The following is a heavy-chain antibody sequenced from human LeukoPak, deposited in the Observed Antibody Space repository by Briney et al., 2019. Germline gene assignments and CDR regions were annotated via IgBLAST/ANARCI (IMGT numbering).Heavy chain of an antibody. CDR2: INPNSGGT. CDR1: GYTFTGYY. J-gene: IGHJ4*02. V-gene: IGHV1-2*02. D-gene: IGHD3-10*01. Sequence: ASVKVSCKASGYTFTGYYMHWVRQAPGQGLEWMGWINPNSGGTNYAQKFQGRVTMTRDTSISTAYMELSRLRSDDTAVYYCAREREEHYYYGSGSYFFDYWGQGTLVTVSS. CDR3: AREREEHYYYGSGSYFFDY.